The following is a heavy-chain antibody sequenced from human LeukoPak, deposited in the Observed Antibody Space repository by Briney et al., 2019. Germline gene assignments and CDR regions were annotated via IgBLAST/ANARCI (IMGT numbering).Heavy chain of an antibody. CDR2: ISGSGGST. J-gene: IGHJ4*02. CDR1: GFTFSSYA. D-gene: IGHD5-12*01. CDR3: AKEKGIVATIIPDY. Sequence: GGPLRLFCAASGFTFSSYAMSGLREAPGKGRGWVSAISGSGGSTYYADSVKGRFTISRDNSKNTLNLQMNSLRAENTAVYNWAKEKGIVATIIPDYWGQGTLVTVSS. V-gene: IGHV3-23*01.